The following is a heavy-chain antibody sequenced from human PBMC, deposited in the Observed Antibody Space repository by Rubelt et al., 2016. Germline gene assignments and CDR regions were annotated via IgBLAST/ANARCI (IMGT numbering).Heavy chain of an antibody. J-gene: IGHJ4*02. V-gene: IGHV4-34*11. D-gene: IGHD3-22*01. CDR3: ARRGGSSGYYYFDY. CDR2: VYSSGST. Sequence: QVQLQQWGAGLLKPSETLSLTCAVYGGSFSGYYWNWIRQPPGKGLEWIGYVYSSGSTNYNPSLKSRVTISVDSSKNQFSLKLSSVTAADTAVYYWARRGGSSGYYYFDYSGQGTLVTVSS. CDR1: GGSFSGYY.